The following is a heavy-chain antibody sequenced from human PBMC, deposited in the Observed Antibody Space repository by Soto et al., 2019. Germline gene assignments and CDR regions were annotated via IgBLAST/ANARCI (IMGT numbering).Heavy chain of an antibody. CDR2: ISDSGGKT. J-gene: IGHJ4*02. CDR3: TGDRKVWQS. Sequence: EVQLLESGGGLVQPGGSLRLCCVASGLTFSSYAMSWVRQAPGKGLEWVSAISDSGGKTYYGDSVKGRFTISRDNSKNTVCLQMNSLRAEDTAVYYCTGDRKVWQSWGQGTLVTVSS. V-gene: IGHV3-23*01. CDR1: GLTFSSYA. D-gene: IGHD6-13*01.